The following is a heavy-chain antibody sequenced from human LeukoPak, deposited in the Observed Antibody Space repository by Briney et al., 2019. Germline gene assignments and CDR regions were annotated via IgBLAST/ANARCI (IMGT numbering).Heavy chain of an antibody. CDR1: GGSISSYY. D-gene: IGHD3-22*01. CDR2: IYTSGST. Sequence: PSKTLSLTCTVSGGSISSYYWSWIRQPAGKGLEWIGRIYTSGSTNYNPSLKSRVTISVDTSKNQFSLKLSSVTAADTAVYYCARDRYDSSGYYSDYWGQGTLVTVSS. V-gene: IGHV4-4*07. CDR3: ARDRYDSSGYYSDY. J-gene: IGHJ4*02.